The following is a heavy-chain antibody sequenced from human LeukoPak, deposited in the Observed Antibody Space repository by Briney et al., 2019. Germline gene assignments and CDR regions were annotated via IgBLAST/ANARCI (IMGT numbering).Heavy chain of an antibody. Sequence: GGSLRLSCAASGFTFSNAWMSWVRQAPGKGLEWVGRIKSKTDGGTTDYAAPVKGRFTISRDDSKNTLYLQMNSLKTEDTAVYYCTTPVTYDSSGYYYYNPGGYYYGMDVWGQGTTVTVSS. CDR1: GFTFSNAW. CDR2: IKSKTDGGTT. J-gene: IGHJ6*02. CDR3: TTPVTYDSSGYYYYNPGGYYYGMDV. D-gene: IGHD3-22*01. V-gene: IGHV3-15*01.